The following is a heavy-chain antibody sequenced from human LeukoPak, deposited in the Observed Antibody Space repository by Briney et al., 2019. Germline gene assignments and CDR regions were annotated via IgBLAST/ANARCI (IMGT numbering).Heavy chain of an antibody. Sequence: GESLRLSCVGSGFSFSEYAMYWVRHAPGKGLEYVSTITRNGGARDYGNSVAGRFTVSRDNSKSTLYPQMGSLRIEDTAAYYCARETVVDSSTSRDIKIKHEAFDIWGRGTVVTVSS. V-gene: IGHV3-64*01. D-gene: IGHD4-23*01. CDR2: ITRNGGAR. CDR1: GFSFSEYA. CDR3: ARETVVDSSTSRDIKIKHEAFDI. J-gene: IGHJ3*02.